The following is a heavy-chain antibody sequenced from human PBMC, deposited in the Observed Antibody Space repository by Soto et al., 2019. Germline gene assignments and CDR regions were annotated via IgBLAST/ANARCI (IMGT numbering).Heavy chain of an antibody. CDR2: ISAGGDNT. Sequence: SMRLSWAAAGSTCSSNSRSWVRQAPGEVLEWVSGISAGGDNTWHADSVKDRLTISRDNSKNTVYVQRHSLRADAKGVYYCAKGDGYGEYWGPGTLVPLSS. D-gene: IGHD5-18*01. J-gene: IGHJ4*02. CDR3: AKGDGYGEY. CDR1: GSTCSSNS. V-gene: IGHV3-23*01.